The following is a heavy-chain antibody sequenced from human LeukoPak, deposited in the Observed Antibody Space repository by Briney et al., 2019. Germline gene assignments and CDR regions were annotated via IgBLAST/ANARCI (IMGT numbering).Heavy chain of an antibody. V-gene: IGHV3-23*01. Sequence: GGSLRLSCAASGFTFSSSAMSWVRQAPGKGLEWVSAISNNGGYTYYADSAQGRFTISRDNSKSTLCLQMNSLRAEDTAVYYCAKQLGYCSDGSCYFPYWSQGTLVTVSS. CDR2: ISNNGGYT. D-gene: IGHD2-15*01. CDR3: AKQLGYCSDGSCYFPY. J-gene: IGHJ4*02. CDR1: GFTFSSSA.